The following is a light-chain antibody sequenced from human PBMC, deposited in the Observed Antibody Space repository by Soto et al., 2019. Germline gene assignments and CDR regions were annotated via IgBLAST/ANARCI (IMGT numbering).Light chain of an antibody. Sequence: ERVVTRSPGTLYLSPVERATLSCRAIQSLSSSYFAWYQHKPGQAPRLLIYGASTRATGIPARFSGSGSGTEFTLTISSLQSEDFAVYYCQQYNNWPPLTFGGGTKVDIK. CDR3: QQYNNWPPLT. V-gene: IGKV3-15*01. J-gene: IGKJ4*01. CDR2: GAS. CDR1: QSLSSSY.